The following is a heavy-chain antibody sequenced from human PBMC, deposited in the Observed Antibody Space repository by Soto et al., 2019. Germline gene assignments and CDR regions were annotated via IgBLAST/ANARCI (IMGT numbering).Heavy chain of an antibody. V-gene: IGHV4-30-2*01. Sequence: SETLSLTCSVSVGSISRGGYSWIWIRQPPGKGLEWIGYIYHSGSTYYNPSLKSRVTISVDRSKNQFSLKLSSVTAADTAVYYCARAQAENAFDIWGQGTMVTVSS. CDR3: ARAQAENAFDI. J-gene: IGHJ3*02. CDR1: VGSISRGGYS. CDR2: IYHSGST. D-gene: IGHD6-13*01.